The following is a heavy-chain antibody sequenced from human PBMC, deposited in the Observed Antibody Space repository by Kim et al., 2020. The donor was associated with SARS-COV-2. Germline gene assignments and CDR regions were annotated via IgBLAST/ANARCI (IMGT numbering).Heavy chain of an antibody. V-gene: IGHV1-18*01. J-gene: IGHJ2*01. CDR3: SRGRDYFENGVYIHWYSD. D-gene: IGHD2-8*01. Sequence: ASVKVSCKASGYTFTSYYVNWARQVPGQGLEWMGSISAYNGETEYAQKFQGRVTMTTDTSTNTGYMELRSLTSADTAVYYCSRGRDYFENGVYIHWYSD. CDR2: ISAYNGET. CDR1: GYTFTSYY.